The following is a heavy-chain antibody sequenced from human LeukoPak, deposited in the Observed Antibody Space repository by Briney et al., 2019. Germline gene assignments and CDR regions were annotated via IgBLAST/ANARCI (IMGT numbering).Heavy chain of an antibody. D-gene: IGHD3-16*01. J-gene: IGHJ5*02. CDR1: GGSISSYY. CDR2: IYTSGST. V-gene: IGHV4-4*07. CDR3: ARDAFDYIWGSFFPWFDP. Sequence: TSETLSLTCTVSGGSISSYYWNWIRQPVGKGLEWIGRIYTSGSTNYNPSLKSRVIMSVDTSKNQFSLKLSSVTATDTAIYYCARDAFDYIWGSFFPWFDPWGQGTLVTVSS.